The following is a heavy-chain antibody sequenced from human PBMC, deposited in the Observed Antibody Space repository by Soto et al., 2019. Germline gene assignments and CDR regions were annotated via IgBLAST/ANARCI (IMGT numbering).Heavy chain of an antibody. D-gene: IGHD3-3*01. Sequence: QISLNESGPTVVNPAETLTLTCTFSGFSLTTSGVGVGWIRQSPGKAPEWLALIYWDDDKRYSASLKSRLTIAKDTSKNQVVLTMASVDPADTATYYCAHRILRTVFGLVTTTAIYSDFWGQGTPVVVSS. CDR3: AHRILRTVFGLVTTTAIYSDF. V-gene: IGHV2-5*02. CDR2: IYWDDDK. J-gene: IGHJ4*02. CDR1: GFSLTTSGVG.